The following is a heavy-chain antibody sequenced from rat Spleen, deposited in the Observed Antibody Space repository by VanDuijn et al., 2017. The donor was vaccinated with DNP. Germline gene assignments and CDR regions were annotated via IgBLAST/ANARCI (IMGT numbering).Heavy chain of an antibody. CDR3: ARHKNWYFDF. Sequence: QVQLTESGPGLMQPSETLSLTCTVSGFSLTSNGVGWVRQPLGKGMVWMGTIWAGETTHYNSAVQSRLSISRDTSKRQVFLKMNSLQPEDTGTYYCARHKNWYFDFWGPGTMVTVSS. V-gene: IGHV2-72*01. J-gene: IGHJ1*01. CDR1: GFSLTSNG. CDR2: IWAGETT.